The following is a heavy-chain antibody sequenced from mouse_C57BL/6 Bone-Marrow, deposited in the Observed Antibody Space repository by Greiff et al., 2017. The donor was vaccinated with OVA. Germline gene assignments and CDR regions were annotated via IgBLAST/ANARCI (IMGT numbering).Heavy chain of an antibody. CDR2: IDPSDSYT. CDR1: GYTFTSYW. CDR3: ARNDGLLDY. V-gene: IGHV1-59*01. J-gene: IGHJ2*01. D-gene: IGHD1-1*01. Sequence: VQLQQPGAELVRPGTSVKLSCKASGYTFTSYWMHWVKQRPGQGLEWIGVIDPSDSYTNYNQKFKGKATLTVDKSSSTAYMQLSSLTSEDSAVYYCARNDGLLDYWGQGTTLTVSS.